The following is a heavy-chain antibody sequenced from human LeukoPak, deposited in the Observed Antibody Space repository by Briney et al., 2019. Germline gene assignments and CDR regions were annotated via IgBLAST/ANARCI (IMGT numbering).Heavy chain of an antibody. Sequence: GGSLRLSCTASGFTFGDYAMSWFRQAPGKGREWVGFIRSKVYGGTTEYAASVKGRFTISRDDSKSIAYLQMNSLKTEDTAVYYCTRAYGSGRNWFDPWGQGTLVTVSS. J-gene: IGHJ5*02. CDR3: TRAYGSGRNWFDP. V-gene: IGHV3-49*03. D-gene: IGHD3-10*01. CDR2: IRSKVYGGTT. CDR1: GFTFGDYA.